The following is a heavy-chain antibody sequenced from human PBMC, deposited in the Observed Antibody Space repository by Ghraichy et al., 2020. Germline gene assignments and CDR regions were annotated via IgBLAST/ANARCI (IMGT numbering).Heavy chain of an antibody. J-gene: IGHJ4*02. V-gene: IGHV3-21*01. CDR1: GFTLNTYA. CDR3: ARGLLDY. CDR2: ISDTGTST. Sequence: LSLTCAASGFTLNTYAMRWVRQAPGKGLEWVSSISDTGTSTYYADSVKGRFTVSKDNAKNSLFLQMNGLRAEDTAVYYCARGLLDYWGQGTQVTVSS.